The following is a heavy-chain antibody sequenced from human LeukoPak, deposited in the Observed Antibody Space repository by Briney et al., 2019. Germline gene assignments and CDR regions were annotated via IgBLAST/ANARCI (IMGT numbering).Heavy chain of an antibody. V-gene: IGHV3-23*01. CDR3: AKTPLARYYYDSSGYYFNWFDP. Sequence: GGSLRLSCAAYGFTISSYAMSWVRQTPGKGLEWVAAITGTADSTYYADSVQGRFTFSRDNSENTLYLQMNSLRAEDTAVYYCAKTPLARYYYDSSGYYFNWFDPWGQGTLVTVSS. CDR1: GFTISSYA. J-gene: IGHJ5*02. CDR2: ITGTADST. D-gene: IGHD3-22*01.